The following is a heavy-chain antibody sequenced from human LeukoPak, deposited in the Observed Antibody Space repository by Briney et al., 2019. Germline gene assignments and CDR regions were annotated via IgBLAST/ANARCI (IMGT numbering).Heavy chain of an antibody. J-gene: IGHJ4*02. D-gene: IGHD3-16*01. Sequence: PSETLSLTCTVSGGSISSSSYYWGWIRAPPGKGLEWIGSIYYSGTTYYNPSLKSRVTMSVDTSKNQFSLKLSSVTAADTAVFYCARDLGYYFDDWGQGILVTVSS. CDR3: ARDLGYYFDD. CDR1: GGSISSSSYY. CDR2: IYYSGTT. V-gene: IGHV4-39*07.